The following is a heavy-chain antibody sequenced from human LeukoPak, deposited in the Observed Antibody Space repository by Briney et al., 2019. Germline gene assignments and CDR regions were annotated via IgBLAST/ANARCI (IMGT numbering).Heavy chain of an antibody. CDR2: IYHSGST. Sequence: PSETLSLTCAVSGYSISSGYYWGWIRQPPGKGLEWIGSIYHSGSTYYNPSLKSRVTTSVDTSKNQFSLKLSSVTAADTAVYYCARDVKVKAFDIWGQGTMVTVSS. D-gene: IGHD3-16*02. CDR3: ARDVKVKAFDI. CDR1: GYSISSGYY. J-gene: IGHJ3*02. V-gene: IGHV4-38-2*02.